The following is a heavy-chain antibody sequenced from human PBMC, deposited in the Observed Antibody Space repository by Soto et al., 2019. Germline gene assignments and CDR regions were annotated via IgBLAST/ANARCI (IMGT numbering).Heavy chain of an antibody. D-gene: IGHD6-19*01. CDR3: AREEVAGKLLYYFDY. CDR1: GFTFSSYA. CDR2: ISYDGSNK. J-gene: IGHJ4*02. V-gene: IGHV3-30-3*01. Sequence: QVQLVESGGGVVQPGRSLRLSCAASGFTFSSYAMHWVRQAPGKGLEWVAVISYDGSNKYYADSVKGRFTISRDNSKNPLYLQMNSLRAEDTAVYYCAREEVAGKLLYYFDYWGQGTLVTVSS.